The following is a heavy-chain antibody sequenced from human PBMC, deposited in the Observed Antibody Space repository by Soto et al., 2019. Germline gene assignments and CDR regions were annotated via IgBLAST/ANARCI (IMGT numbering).Heavy chain of an antibody. Sequence: ASVKVSCKVSGNSLSKLSMYWVRQAPGKGLECMGGIDRQHGELVYAKGLQGRLTMTEDTPTDTVYMELSSLRSEDTAVYFCAAVHLPPYEFAFAGVVAGAFDYCGQGTPVTVSS. V-gene: IGHV1-24*01. J-gene: IGHJ4*02. CDR2: IDRQHGEL. D-gene: IGHD3-16*02. CDR1: GNSLSKLS. CDR3: AAVHLPPYEFAFAGVVAGAFDY.